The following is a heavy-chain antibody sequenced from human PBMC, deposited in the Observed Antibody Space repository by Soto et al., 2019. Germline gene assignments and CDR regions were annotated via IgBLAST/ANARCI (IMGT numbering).Heavy chain of an antibody. CDR3: ARGLVVVAATVEGGWFDP. J-gene: IGHJ5*02. Sequence: SETLSLTCAVYGGSFSGYYWSWIRQPPGKGLEWIGEINHSGSTNYNPSLKSRVTISVDTSKNQFSLKLSSVTAADTAVYYCARGLVVVAATVEGGWFDPWGQGTLVTV. CDR1: GGSFSGYY. V-gene: IGHV4-34*01. D-gene: IGHD2-15*01. CDR2: INHSGST.